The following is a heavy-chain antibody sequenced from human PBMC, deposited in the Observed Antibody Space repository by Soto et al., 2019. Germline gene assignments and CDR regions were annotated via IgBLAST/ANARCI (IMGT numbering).Heavy chain of an antibody. CDR2: IYSGGST. Sequence: PGGSLRLSCAASGFTVSSYYMSWVRQAPGKGLEWVSVIYSGGSTYYADSVKGRFTISRDDYGNSLYLQMNSLGVEDTAVYYCAKSRVIGWFADATDVWCQGTMVTVSS. V-gene: IGHV3-53*01. CDR1: GFTVSSYY. D-gene: IGHD6-19*01. J-gene: IGHJ3*01. CDR3: AKSRVIGWFADATDV.